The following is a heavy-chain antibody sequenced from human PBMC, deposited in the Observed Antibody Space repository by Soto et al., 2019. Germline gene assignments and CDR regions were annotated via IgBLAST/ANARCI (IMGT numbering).Heavy chain of an antibody. CDR3: ARGAPMTTVTTSRFDP. D-gene: IGHD4-17*01. CDR1: GGSFSGYY. Sequence: QVQLQQWGAGLLKPSETLSLTCAVYGGSFSGYYWSWIRQPPGKGLEWIGEINHSGSTNYNPSLKSRVTISVDTSKNQFSLKLSSVTAADTAMYYCARGAPMTTVTTSRFDPWGQGTLVTVSS. J-gene: IGHJ5*02. V-gene: IGHV4-34*01. CDR2: INHSGST.